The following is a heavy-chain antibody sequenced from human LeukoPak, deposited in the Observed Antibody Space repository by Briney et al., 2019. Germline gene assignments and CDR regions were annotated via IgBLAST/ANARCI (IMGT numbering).Heavy chain of an antibody. CDR1: GGSISSSSYY. CDR3: ARDLRSYDFWSGYYKGFDY. D-gene: IGHD3-3*01. Sequence: SETLSLTCTVSGGSISSSSYYWGWIRQPPGKGLEWIGSIYYSGSTYYNPSLKSRVTISVDTSKNQFSLKLSSVTAADTAVYYCARDLRSYDFWSGYYKGFDYWGQGILVTVSS. J-gene: IGHJ4*02. CDR2: IYYSGST. V-gene: IGHV4-39*07.